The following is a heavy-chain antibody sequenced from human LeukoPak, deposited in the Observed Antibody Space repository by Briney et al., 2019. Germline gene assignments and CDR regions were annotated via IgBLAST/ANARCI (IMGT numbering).Heavy chain of an antibody. CDR1: GFTFSNYW. D-gene: IGHD3-22*01. J-gene: IGHJ4*02. CDR3: TRGFPYYYDSSGYYPDY. CDR2: IRSKAYGGTT. Sequence: GGSLRLSCAVSGFTFSNYWMSWVRQAPGKGLEWVGFIRSKAYGGTTEYAASVKGRFTISRDDSKSIAYLQMNSLKTEDTAVYYCTRGFPYYYDSSGYYPDYWGQGTLVTVSS. V-gene: IGHV3-49*04.